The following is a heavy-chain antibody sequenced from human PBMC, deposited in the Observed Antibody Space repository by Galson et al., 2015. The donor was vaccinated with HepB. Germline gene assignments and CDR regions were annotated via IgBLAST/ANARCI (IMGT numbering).Heavy chain of an antibody. V-gene: IGHV4-4*02. CDR3: ARGLWLGESSYGMDV. CDR2: KYHSGSA. J-gene: IGHJ6*02. Sequence: SESLSLTCAVSGGSISSANWWTWVRQSPGKGLEWIGEKYHSGSANYNPSLKSLVTISVDKSNNHFSLRLTSVTAADTAVYYCARGLWLGESSYGMDVWGQGTTVTVSS. D-gene: IGHD3-10*01. CDR1: GGSISSANW.